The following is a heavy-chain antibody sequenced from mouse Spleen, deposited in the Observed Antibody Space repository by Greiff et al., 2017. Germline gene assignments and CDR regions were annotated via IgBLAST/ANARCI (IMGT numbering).Heavy chain of an antibody. V-gene: IGHV14-1*02. CDR2: IDPENGNT. D-gene: IGHD1-1*01. CDR1: GFNIKDYY. Sequence: EVQLQQSGAELVRPGALVKLSCKASGFNIKDYYMHWVKQRPEQGLEWIGWIDPENGNTIYDPKFQGKASITADTSSNTAYLQLSSLTSEDTAVYYCARHGTRFAYWGQGTLVTVSA. CDR3: ARHGTRFAY. J-gene: IGHJ3*01.